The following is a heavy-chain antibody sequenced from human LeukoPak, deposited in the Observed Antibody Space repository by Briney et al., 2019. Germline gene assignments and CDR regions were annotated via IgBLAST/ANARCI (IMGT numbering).Heavy chain of an antibody. J-gene: IGHJ6*03. D-gene: IGHD6-25*01. CDR3: PRDGTPNYSSGWVYMDV. Sequence: PGGSLRLSCAASGFTFSSYEMNWVRQAPGKGLEWVSYISSSGSTIYYADSVKGRYTISRDNAKNSLYLQMNSLRVEDTAVYYCPRDGTPNYSSGWVYMDVWGEGTTVTISS. CDR1: GFTFSSYE. CDR2: ISSSGSTI. V-gene: IGHV3-48*03.